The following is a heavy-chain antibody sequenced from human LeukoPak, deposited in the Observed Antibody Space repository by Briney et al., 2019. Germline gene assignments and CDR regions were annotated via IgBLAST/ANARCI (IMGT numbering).Heavy chain of an antibody. J-gene: IGHJ3*02. D-gene: IGHD5-12*01. CDR1: GFTFSSYA. V-gene: IGHV3-23*01. CDR2: FSGSDGDT. Sequence: GGSLRLSCAASGFTFSSYAMSWVRQAPGKGLEWVSAFSGSDGDTYYADSVKGRFTISRDNSKNTLYLQTSSLRAEDTAVYYCARVRSRGFDAFDIWGQGTMVTVSS. CDR3: ARVRSRGFDAFDI.